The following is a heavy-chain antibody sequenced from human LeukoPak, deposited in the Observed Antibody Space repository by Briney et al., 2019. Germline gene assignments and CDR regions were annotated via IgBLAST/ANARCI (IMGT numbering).Heavy chain of an antibody. CDR2: IYYSGST. D-gene: IGHD1-1*01. Sequence: SETLSPSCTVSGGSISSHYWSWIRQPPGKGLEWIGYIYYSGSTNYNPSLKSRVTISVDTSKNQFSLKLSSVTAADTAVYYCARVKNWNFDIWGQGTMVTVSS. CDR3: ARVKNWNFDI. CDR1: GGSISSHY. V-gene: IGHV4-59*11. J-gene: IGHJ3*02.